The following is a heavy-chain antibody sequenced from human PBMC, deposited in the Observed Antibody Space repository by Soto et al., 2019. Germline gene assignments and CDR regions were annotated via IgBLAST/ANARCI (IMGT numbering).Heavy chain of an antibody. CDR1: GFTFSSYG. CDR3: ARGMFPSVRSGQNYYYYYGMDV. D-gene: IGHD3-10*01. J-gene: IGHJ6*02. V-gene: IGHV3-33*01. Sequence: GGSLRLSCAASGFTFSSYGMHWVRQAPGKGLEWVAVIWYDGSNKYYADSVKGRFTISRDNSKNTLYLQMNSLRAEDTAVYYCARGMFPSVRSGQNYYYYYGMDVWGQGTTVTVSS. CDR2: IWYDGSNK.